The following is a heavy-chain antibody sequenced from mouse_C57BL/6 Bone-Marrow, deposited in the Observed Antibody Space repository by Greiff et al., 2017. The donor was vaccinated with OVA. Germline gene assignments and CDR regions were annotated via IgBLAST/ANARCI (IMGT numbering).Heavy chain of an antibody. J-gene: IGHJ2*01. Sequence: VQLQESGPELVKPGASVKISCKASGYAFSSSWMNWVKQRPGKGLEWIGRIYPGDGDTNYNGKFKGKATLTADKSSSTAYMQLSSRTSEDSAVYFCARDYYGSRGDYWGQGTTLTVSS. CDR2: IYPGDGDT. D-gene: IGHD1-1*01. CDR3: ARDYYGSRGDY. V-gene: IGHV1-82*01. CDR1: GYAFSSSW.